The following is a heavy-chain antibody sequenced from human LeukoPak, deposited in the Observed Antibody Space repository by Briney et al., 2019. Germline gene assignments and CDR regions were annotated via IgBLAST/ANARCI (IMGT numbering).Heavy chain of an antibody. J-gene: IGHJ6*02. V-gene: IGHV3-66*01. CDR2: IYSGGST. Sequence: GGSLRLSCAASGFTVSSNYMSWVRQAPGKGLEWVSVIYSGGSTYYADSVKGRFTISRDNSKNTLYLQMNSLRAEDTAVYYCATNGYSSSWYYYYGMDVWAKGPRSPSP. CDR3: ATNGYSSSWYYYYGMDV. D-gene: IGHD6-13*01. CDR1: GFTVSSNY.